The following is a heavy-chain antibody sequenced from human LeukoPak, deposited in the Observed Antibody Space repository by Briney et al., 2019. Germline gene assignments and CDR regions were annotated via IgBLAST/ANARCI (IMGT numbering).Heavy chain of an antibody. CDR3: ARGHDYSNYWFQH. CDR1: GGSFSGYY. Sequence: SETLSLTCAVYGGSFSGYYWSWIRQPPGEGLEWIGEINHSGSTNYNPSLKSRVTISVDTSKNQFSLKLSSVTAADTAVYYCARGHDYSNYWFQHWGQGTLVTVSS. J-gene: IGHJ1*01. D-gene: IGHD4-11*01. CDR2: INHSGST. V-gene: IGHV4-34*01.